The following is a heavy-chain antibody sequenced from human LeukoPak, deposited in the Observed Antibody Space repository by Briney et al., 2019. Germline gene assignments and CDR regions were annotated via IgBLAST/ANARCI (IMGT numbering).Heavy chain of an antibody. CDR1: GFTVSSNY. J-gene: IGHJ4*02. CDR3: ASEDSNQFDY. D-gene: IGHD4-11*01. CDR2: IYSGGST. Sequence: GGSLRLSCVASGFTVSSNYMSWVRQAPGKGLEWVSVIYSGGSTYYDDSVKGRLAISRDNSKNPLYLQMNRLRAEDTAVYYCASEDSNQFDYWGQGTMVTVSS. V-gene: IGHV3-66*02.